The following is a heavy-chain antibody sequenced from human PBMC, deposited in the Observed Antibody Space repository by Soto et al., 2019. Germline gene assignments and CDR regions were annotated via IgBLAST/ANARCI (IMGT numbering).Heavy chain of an antibody. J-gene: IGHJ5*02. CDR2: IYYSGST. Sequence: PSETLSLTCTVSGGSVSSGSYYWSWIRQPPGKGLEWIGYIYYSGSTNYNPSLKSRVTISVDTSKNQFSLKLSSVTAADTAVYYCARGNGPGLDCSGGSCWPGGEWFDPWGQGTLVTVSS. D-gene: IGHD2-15*01. CDR1: GGSVSSGSYY. V-gene: IGHV4-61*01. CDR3: ARGNGPGLDCSGGSCWPGGEWFDP.